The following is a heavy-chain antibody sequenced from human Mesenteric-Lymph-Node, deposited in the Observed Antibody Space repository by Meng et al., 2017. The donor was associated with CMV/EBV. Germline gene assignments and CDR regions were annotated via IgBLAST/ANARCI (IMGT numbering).Heavy chain of an antibody. CDR3: ARQLLPDWFGP. D-gene: IGHD1-1*01. CDR2: IYYTGKT. V-gene: IGHV4-31*03. CDR1: GASISRGLYY. Sequence: CTVSGASISRGLYYWNWIRQHPGKGLEWIGHIYYTGKTYYNPSLKGRLTLAIDTSKNQFSLTLASVTAADTAVYFCARQLLPDWFGPWGQGILVTVSS. J-gene: IGHJ5*02.